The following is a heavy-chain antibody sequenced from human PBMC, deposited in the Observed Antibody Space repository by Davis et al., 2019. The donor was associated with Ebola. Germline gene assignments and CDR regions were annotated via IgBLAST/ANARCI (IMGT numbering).Heavy chain of an antibody. V-gene: IGHV4-59*08. D-gene: IGHD3-3*01. J-gene: IGHJ3*02. CDR1: GGSISSYY. CDR2: IYYSGST. Sequence: PSETLSLTCTVSGGSISSYYWSWIRQPPGKGLEWIGYIYYSGSTYYNPSLKSRVTISVDTSKNQFSLKLSSVTAADTAVYYCARRNGRNYDFWEGYFDIWGQGTMVTVSS. CDR3: ARRNGRNYDFWEGYFDI.